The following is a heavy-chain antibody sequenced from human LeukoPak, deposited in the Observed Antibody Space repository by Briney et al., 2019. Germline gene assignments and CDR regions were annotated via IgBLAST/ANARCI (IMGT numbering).Heavy chain of an antibody. J-gene: IGHJ4*02. CDR1: GFTFSRDG. CDR3: AKDGLSGSAQRYYFDY. CDR2: ISYDGRDK. Sequence: GGSLRLSCAASGFTFSRDGMHWVRQAPGRGLEWVATISYDGRDKWYGDSVNGRFTISRDNSQNSLYLQMNSLRAEDTAVYYCAKDGLSGSAQRYYFDYWGQGTLVTVSS. V-gene: IGHV3-30*18. D-gene: IGHD3-22*01.